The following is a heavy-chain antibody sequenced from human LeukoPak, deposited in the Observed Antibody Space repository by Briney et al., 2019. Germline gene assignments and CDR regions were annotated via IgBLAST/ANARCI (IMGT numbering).Heavy chain of an antibody. CDR1: GFTFSTYA. CDR2: ISYDGRQN. J-gene: IGHJ3*02. Sequence: PGGSLRLSCAASGFTFSTYAMNWVRQAPGKGLEWVAVISYDGRQNYYADSVKGRFTISRDNSKNTLYLQMNSLRAEDTAVYYCAKEYEWELPDAFDIWGQGTMVTVSS. D-gene: IGHD1-26*01. CDR3: AKEYEWELPDAFDI. V-gene: IGHV3-30*04.